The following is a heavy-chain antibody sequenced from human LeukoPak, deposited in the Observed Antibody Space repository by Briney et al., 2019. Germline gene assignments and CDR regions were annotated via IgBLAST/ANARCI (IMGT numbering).Heavy chain of an antibody. J-gene: IGHJ4*02. V-gene: IGHV4-39*01. Sequence: GSLRLSCAASGFTFSSYALSWDRQAPGKGLEGMGSIYYSGRTYYNPSLKSQVTISVDTSKNQFSLKLSSVTAADTAVYYCARRNSGWYLFDYWGQGTLVTVSS. CDR1: GFTFSSYAL. CDR2: IYYSGRT. D-gene: IGHD6-19*01. CDR3: ARRNSGWYLFDY.